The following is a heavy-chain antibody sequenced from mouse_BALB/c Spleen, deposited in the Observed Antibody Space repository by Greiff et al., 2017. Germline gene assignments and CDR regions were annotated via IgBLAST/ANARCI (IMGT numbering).Heavy chain of an antibody. D-gene: IGHD4-1*01. CDR3: ARVWAYYFDY. CDR1: GFSLTSYG. Sequence: QVQLQQSGPGLVQPSQSLSITCTVSGFSLTSYGVHWVRQSPGKGLEWLGVIWSGGSTDYNAAFISRLSISKDNSKSQVFFKMNSLQADDTAIYYCARVWAYYFDYWGQGTTLTVSS. CDR2: IWSGGST. V-gene: IGHV2-4-1*01. J-gene: IGHJ2*01.